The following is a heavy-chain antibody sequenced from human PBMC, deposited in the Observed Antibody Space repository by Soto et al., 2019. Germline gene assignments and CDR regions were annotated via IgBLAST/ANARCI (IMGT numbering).Heavy chain of an antibody. V-gene: IGHV1-2*02. J-gene: IGHJ6*02. Sequence: QVQLVQSGAEVKERGDSVRVSCEASGYTFTAYHIHWVRQAPGQGLEWMGWINPKFGDTTYAQDFQGRVSMTRDMSISTVYMELSRLTSDDTAIYYCARNMDYYYGRGSGNGHGVSGQGTTVRVFS. D-gene: IGHD3-10*02. CDR1: GYTFTAYH. CDR2: INPKFGDT. CDR3: ARNMDYYYGRGSGNGHGV.